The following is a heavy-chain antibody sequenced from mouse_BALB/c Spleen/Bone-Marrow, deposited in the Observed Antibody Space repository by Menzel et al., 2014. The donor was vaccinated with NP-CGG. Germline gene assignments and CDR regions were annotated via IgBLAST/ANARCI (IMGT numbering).Heavy chain of an antibody. CDR2: ISSGSSTI. CDR3: TRGGNWEDFDY. J-gene: IGHJ2*01. V-gene: IGHV5-17*02. D-gene: IGHD4-1*01. Sequence: EVMLVESGGGLVQPGGSRKLSCAASGFTFSSFGMHWVRQAPERGLEWVAYISSGSSTIFYADTVKGRFTISRDNPKNALFLQMTSLRSEDTAMYYCTRGGNWEDFDYWGQGTLSQSPQ. CDR1: GFTFSSFG.